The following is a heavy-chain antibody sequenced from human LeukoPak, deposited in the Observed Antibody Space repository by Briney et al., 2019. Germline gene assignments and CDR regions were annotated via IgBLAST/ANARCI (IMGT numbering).Heavy chain of an antibody. V-gene: IGHV3-21*01. CDR3: GVSTWLRGAFDI. CDR2: ISTSSSYI. CDR1: GFTFSSYS. Sequence: PGGSLRLSCAASGFTFSSYSMNWVRQAPGKGLEWVSSISTSSSYIYYADSVKGRFTISRDNAKNSLYLQMNSLRAEDTAVYYCGVSTWLRGAFDIWGQGTMVTVSS. J-gene: IGHJ3*02. D-gene: IGHD5-12*01.